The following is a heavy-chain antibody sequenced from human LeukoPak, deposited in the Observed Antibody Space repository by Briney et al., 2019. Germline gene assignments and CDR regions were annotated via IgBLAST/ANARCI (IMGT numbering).Heavy chain of an antibody. D-gene: IGHD2-2*01. J-gene: IGHJ4*02. CDR3: ARDFQYCSSTSCYDLRDFDY. CDR2: ISSSSSYI. V-gene: IGHV3-21*01. Sequence: GGSLRLSCAASGFTFSSYSMNWVRQAPGKGLEWVSSISSSSSYIYYADSVKGRFTISRDNAKNSLYPQMNSLRAEDTAVYYCARDFQYCSSTSCYDLRDFDYWGQGTLVTVSS. CDR1: GFTFSSYS.